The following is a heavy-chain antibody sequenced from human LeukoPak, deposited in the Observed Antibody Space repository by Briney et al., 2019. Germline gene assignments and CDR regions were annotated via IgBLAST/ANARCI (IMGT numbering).Heavy chain of an antibody. V-gene: IGHV4-34*01. J-gene: IGHJ2*01. CDR3: ARGVSIAARYFDL. CDR2: ISHTGRT. D-gene: IGHD6-25*01. CDR1: DGPFSSFY. Sequence: SETLSLTCAVYDGPFSSFYWTWIRQPPGKGLEWIGEISHTGRTSYNPSLKSRVTISVDTSKNQFSLNLTSVTAADTAMYYCARGVSIAARYFDLWVRATLVAVSS.